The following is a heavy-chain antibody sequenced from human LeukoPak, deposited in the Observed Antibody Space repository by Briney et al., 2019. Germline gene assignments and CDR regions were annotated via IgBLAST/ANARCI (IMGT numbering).Heavy chain of an antibody. CDR3: ARCGYSYGFLADYYYYMDV. Sequence: SETLSLTCVVYGGSFSGYYWSWIRQPPGKGLEWIGEINHSGSTNYNPSLKSRVTISVDTSKNQFSLKLSSVTAADTAVYYCARCGYSYGFLADYYYYMDVWGKGTTVIISS. CDR1: GGSFSGYY. V-gene: IGHV4-34*01. J-gene: IGHJ6*03. CDR2: INHSGST. D-gene: IGHD5-18*01.